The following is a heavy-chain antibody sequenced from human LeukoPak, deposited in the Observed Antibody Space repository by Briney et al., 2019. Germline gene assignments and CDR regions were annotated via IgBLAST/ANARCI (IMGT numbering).Heavy chain of an antibody. J-gene: IGHJ4*02. D-gene: IGHD6-6*01. CDR2: VFYSGTT. V-gene: IGHV4-39*01. Sequence: SETLSLTFTFSGGSISSSLSYWGGIREPPGKGLEGIGNVFYSGTTNYSPSLKSRVHISVDTPKSQFSLKLSSVTAADAAIYYCASSRRASAGIDSWGQGTLVTVSS. CDR1: GGSISSSLSY. CDR3: ASSRRASAGIDS.